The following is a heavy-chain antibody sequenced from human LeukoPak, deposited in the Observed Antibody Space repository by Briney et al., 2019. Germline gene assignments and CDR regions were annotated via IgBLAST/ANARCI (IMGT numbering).Heavy chain of an antibody. CDR2: IYSDGTTT. J-gene: IGHJ5*01. CDR1: GFTFTDYW. V-gene: IGHV3-74*01. CDR3: ARDSHHTIPFDS. Sequence: GGSLRLSCGASGFTFTDYWMHWVRQAPGKGLVWVSLIYSDGTTTSYADSVKGRFTISKDNPNNPVFRQRNSLRAEYTAVYYRARDSHHTIPFDSWGQGALVTVSS. D-gene: IGHD3-3*01.